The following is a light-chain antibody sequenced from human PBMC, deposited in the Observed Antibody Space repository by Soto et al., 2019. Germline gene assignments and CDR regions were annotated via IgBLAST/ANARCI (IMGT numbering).Light chain of an antibody. V-gene: IGLV2-14*03. CDR1: SSDVGSYNY. CDR3: SSYTDSSPFV. CDR2: HVS. J-gene: IGLJ1*01. Sequence: QSVLTQPASVSVSPGQSITISRTGTSSDVGSYNYVSWYQHHPGKAPKLMIYHVSNRPTGVSNRFSGSKSGNTASLTISGLQAEDEADYYCSSYTDSSPFVFGTGTKVTVL.